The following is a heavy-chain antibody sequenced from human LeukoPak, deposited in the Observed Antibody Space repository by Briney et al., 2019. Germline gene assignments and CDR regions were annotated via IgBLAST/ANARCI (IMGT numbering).Heavy chain of an antibody. J-gene: IGHJ4*02. Sequence: PGRSLRLSCAASGFTFSSYSMNWVRQAPGKGLEWVSSISSSSSYIYYADSVKGRFTISRDNAKNSLYLQMNSLRAEDTAVYYCARDMGDYFDYWGQGTLVTVSS. CDR2: ISSSSSYI. D-gene: IGHD1-26*01. CDR3: ARDMGDYFDY. CDR1: GFTFSSYS. V-gene: IGHV3-21*01.